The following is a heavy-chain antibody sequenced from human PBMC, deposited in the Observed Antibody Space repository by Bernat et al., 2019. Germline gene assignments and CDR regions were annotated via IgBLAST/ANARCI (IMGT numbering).Heavy chain of an antibody. Sequence: EVQLVESGGGLVQPGGSLRLSCADSGFTFSGFWMNWVRQAPGKGLEWVANINPDGGEKYYVDSVKGRFTISRDNAKKSLYLQMNSLRAEDTAVYYCATHSYDSNGYHYYFDYWGQGTLVTVSS. CDR3: ATHSYDSNGYHYYFDY. CDR1: GFTFSGFW. J-gene: IGHJ4*02. D-gene: IGHD3-22*01. CDR2: INPDGGEK. V-gene: IGHV3-7*03.